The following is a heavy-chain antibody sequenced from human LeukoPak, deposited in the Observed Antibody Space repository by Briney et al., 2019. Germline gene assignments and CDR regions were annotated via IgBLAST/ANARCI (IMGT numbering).Heavy chain of an antibody. V-gene: IGHV3-7*01. CDR1: GFTFSSYA. D-gene: IGHD3-10*01. CDR2: IKPDGSEK. Sequence: GGSLRLSCAASGFTFSSYAMSWLRQAPEKGPEWVAHIKPDGSEKYYVDSVKGRFIISRDDARNSLSLQMNSLRAEDTAVYYCAGSFGDVKMFWGQGTLVTVSS. CDR3: AGSFGDVKMF. J-gene: IGHJ4*01.